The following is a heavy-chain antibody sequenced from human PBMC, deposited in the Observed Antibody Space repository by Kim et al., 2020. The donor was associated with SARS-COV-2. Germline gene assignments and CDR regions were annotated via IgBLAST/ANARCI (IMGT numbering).Heavy chain of an antibody. Sequence: GGSLRLSCAASGFTFSIYTLDWVRQAPGKGLEWVSSISSTSSYIYYADSVKGRFTISRDNAKNSLYLQMNSLRAEDTAMYYCVREGVAAAGSWIYWGQGSLVTVSS. CDR3: VREGVAAAGSWIY. CDR1: GFTFSIYT. V-gene: IGHV3-21*01. D-gene: IGHD6-13*01. CDR2: ISSTSSYI. J-gene: IGHJ4*02.